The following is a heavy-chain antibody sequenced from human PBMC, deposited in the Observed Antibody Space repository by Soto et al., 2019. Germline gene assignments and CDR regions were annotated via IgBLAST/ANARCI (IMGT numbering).Heavy chain of an antibody. J-gene: IGHJ6*02. V-gene: IGHV1-46*01. CDR2: INPNNGAT. D-gene: IGHD2-21*01. Sequence: QEQLVQSGAEVKEPGASLKVSCKASGDTFTTNYLHWVRQAPGQGLEWMGRINPNNGATLYAQELQGRLILTTDTSTSTVYMDLNSVKSEDSAVYYCASRVLCDMDVWGQGTTVTVSS. CDR1: GDTFTTNY. CDR3: ASRVLCDMDV.